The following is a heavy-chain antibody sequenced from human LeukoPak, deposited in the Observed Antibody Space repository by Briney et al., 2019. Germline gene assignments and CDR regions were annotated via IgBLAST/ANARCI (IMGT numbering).Heavy chain of an antibody. J-gene: IGHJ6*02. CDR2: IIPMLGTA. V-gene: IGHV1-69*13. CDR3: ARESLPYGGNSFGHYYGMDV. Sequence: SVKVSCKASGYTFTSYGISWVRQAPGQGLEWMGQIIPMLGTASYAQRFQGRVTLTADESTSTAYMELSSLRSEDTAVYYCARESLPYGGNSFGHYYGMDVWGQGTTVTVSS. CDR1: GYTFTSYG. D-gene: IGHD4-23*01.